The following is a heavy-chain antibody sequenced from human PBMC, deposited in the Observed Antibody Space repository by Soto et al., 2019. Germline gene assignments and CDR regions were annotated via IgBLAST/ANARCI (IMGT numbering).Heavy chain of an antibody. Sequence: EVQLVESGGGLVQPGGSLKLSCAASGFTFSGSAMHWVRQASGKGLEWVGRIRSKANSYATAYAASVKGRFTISRTDSKNTAYLQMNSLKTEDTAVYYCTRRHPPASSYYYYYYMDVWGKGTTVTVSS. V-gene: IGHV3-73*01. CDR2: IRSKANSYAT. J-gene: IGHJ6*03. CDR3: TRRHPPASSYYYYYYMDV. D-gene: IGHD6-25*01. CDR1: GFTFSGSA.